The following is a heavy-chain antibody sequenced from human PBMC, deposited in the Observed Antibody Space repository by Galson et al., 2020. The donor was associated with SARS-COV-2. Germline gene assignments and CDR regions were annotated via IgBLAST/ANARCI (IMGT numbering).Heavy chain of an antibody. CDR3: ARGHHALEV. J-gene: IGHJ6*02. CDR2: IHYSGST. Sequence: ETSETLSLTYTVSGASISDYYWSWIRQSPGKGLEWIGYIHYSGSTNNNPSLKSRLTISVDASKNQFSLKLTSLTTADTAVYYCARGHHALEVWGQGTTVTVSS. CDR1: GASISDYY. V-gene: IGHV4-59*01.